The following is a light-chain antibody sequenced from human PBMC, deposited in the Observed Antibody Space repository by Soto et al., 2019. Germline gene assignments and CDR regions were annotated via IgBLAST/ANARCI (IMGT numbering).Light chain of an antibody. V-gene: IGLV1-47*02. CDR1: SSNIGRNY. CDR3: AAWYDSLRGYV. Sequence: QSVLSQPPSASGTPGQRVTISCSGSSSNIGRNYIYWYQQLPGTAPKLLIYGNTQRPSGVPDRFSGSKSGTSVSLAISGLRSEDEADYYCAAWYDSLRGYVFGTGTKLTVL. CDR2: GNT. J-gene: IGLJ1*01.